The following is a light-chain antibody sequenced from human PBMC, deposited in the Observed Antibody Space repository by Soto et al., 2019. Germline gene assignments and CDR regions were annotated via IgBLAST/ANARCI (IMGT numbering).Light chain of an antibody. J-gene: IGLJ2*01. CDR2: EGS. CDR3: CSYAGSSTLV. Sequence: QSALTQPASVSGSPGQSITISCTGTSSDVGSYDLVSWYQQHPGKAPKLMTYEGSKRPSGVSNRFSASKSGNTASLTISGLQAEDEADYYCCSYAGSSTLVFGGGTKLTVL. V-gene: IGLV2-23*01. CDR1: SSDVGSYDL.